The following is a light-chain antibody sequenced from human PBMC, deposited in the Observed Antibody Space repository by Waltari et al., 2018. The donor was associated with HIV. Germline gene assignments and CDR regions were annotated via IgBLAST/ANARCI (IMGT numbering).Light chain of an antibody. J-gene: IGLJ2*01. V-gene: IGLV2-11*01. Sequence: QSALTQPRSVSGSPGQSVTISCTGTSSDVGLYKYVSWYQQHPGKVPKLLIYDRNDRPSGVPDRFSGSKAGTTASLTISGLQAEDEAFYYCCSYAGSYTLIFGGGTKLTVL. CDR2: DRN. CDR3: CSYAGSYTLI. CDR1: SSDVGLYKY.